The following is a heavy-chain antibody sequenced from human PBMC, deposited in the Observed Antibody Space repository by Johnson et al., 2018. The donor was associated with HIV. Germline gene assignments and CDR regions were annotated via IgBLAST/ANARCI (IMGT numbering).Heavy chain of an antibody. Sequence: VHLVESGGGVVQPGRSLRLSCAASGFTFSSYAMHWVRQAPGKGLEWVAVISYDGRNKYYADSVKGRFTISRDNSKNTLYLQMNSLRAEDTAVYYCARDGPTRLVGGRGVFDAFDIWGQGTMVTVSS. V-gene: IGHV3-30*04. CDR1: GFTFSSYA. CDR3: ARDGPTRLVGGRGVFDAFDI. CDR2: ISYDGRNK. J-gene: IGHJ3*02. D-gene: IGHD1-26*01.